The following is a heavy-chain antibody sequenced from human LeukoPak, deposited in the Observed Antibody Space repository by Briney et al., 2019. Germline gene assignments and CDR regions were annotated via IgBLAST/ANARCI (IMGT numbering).Heavy chain of an antibody. D-gene: IGHD3-10*01. Sequence: GGSLRLSCAASGFTFSSYAMSRVRQAPGKGLEWVSAISVSGGSTYYADSVKGRFTLSRDKSKKTLSLPTNSLRAEDTAVYYCAKDTGDKWFDPWGQGTLVTVSS. J-gene: IGHJ5*02. CDR1: GFTFSSYA. CDR3: AKDTGDKWFDP. CDR2: ISVSGGST. V-gene: IGHV3-23*01.